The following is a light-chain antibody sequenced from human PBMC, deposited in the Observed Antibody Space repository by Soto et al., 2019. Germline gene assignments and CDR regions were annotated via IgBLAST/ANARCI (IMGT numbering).Light chain of an antibody. CDR3: QQHFGSPFT. CDR1: QSVSNTY. J-gene: IGKJ3*01. Sequence: IVLTQSPGTLSLSPGERATLSFRASQSVSNTYLAWYQQKPVQAPRLLIQDASSRATASPDRFSGSGSVTDFKLTISRLEPEAFAVYYCQQHFGSPFTFGPGTKVEIE. V-gene: IGKV3-20*01. CDR2: DAS.